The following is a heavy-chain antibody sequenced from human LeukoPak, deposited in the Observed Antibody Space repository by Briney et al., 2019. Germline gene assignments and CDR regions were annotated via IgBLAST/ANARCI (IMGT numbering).Heavy chain of an antibody. V-gene: IGHV4-61*02. J-gene: IGHJ6*03. CDR2: IYTSGST. Sequence: SETLSLTCTVYGGSISSGSYYWSWIRQPAGKGLEWIGRIYTSGSTNYNPSLKSRVTISVDTSKNQFSLKLSSVTAADTAVYYCARDGSGSTRYYYYMDVWGKGTTVTVSS. CDR1: GGSISSGSYY. D-gene: IGHD3-10*01. CDR3: ARDGSGSTRYYYYMDV.